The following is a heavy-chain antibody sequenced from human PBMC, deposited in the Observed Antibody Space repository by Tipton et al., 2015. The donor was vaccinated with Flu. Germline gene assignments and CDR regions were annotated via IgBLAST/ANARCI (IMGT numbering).Heavy chain of an antibody. CDR2: IYYSGTT. CDR3: ARHTGDSVRGVIDY. CDR1: GGSISSVNYH. V-gene: IGHV4-30-4*01. D-gene: IGHD3-10*02. Sequence: TLSLTCAVSGGSISSVNYHWSWIRQPPGKGLEWIGNIYYSGTTYYNPSLKSRASLSVDTSKNQFSLRLSSVTAADTAVYYCARHTGDSVRGVIDYWGQGTLVTVSS. J-gene: IGHJ4*02.